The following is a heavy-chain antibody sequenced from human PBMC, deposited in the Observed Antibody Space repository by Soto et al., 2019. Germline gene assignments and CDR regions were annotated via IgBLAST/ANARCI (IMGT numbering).Heavy chain of an antibody. J-gene: IGHJ5*02. CDR3: AGRKDYGGNSGFDP. Sequence: QVQLVQSGAEVKKPGSSVKFSCKASGGTFRSYAISWVRQAPGQGLEWMGGIIPIFGTANYEQKFQARVTSTGDESTSTAYMELSSLRSEDTAVYYCAGRKDYGGNSGFDPWGQGTLVTVSS. CDR1: GGTFRSYA. D-gene: IGHD4-17*01. V-gene: IGHV1-69*01. CDR2: IIPIFGTA.